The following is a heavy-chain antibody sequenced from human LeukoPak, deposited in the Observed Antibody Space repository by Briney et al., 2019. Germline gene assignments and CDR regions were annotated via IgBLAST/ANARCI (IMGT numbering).Heavy chain of an antibody. J-gene: IGHJ4*02. CDR1: GYTFTDYT. CDR3: ARGPIPDITGTNY. Sequence: ASVKVSCKASGYTFTDYTMHWLRQAPGQRLDWMGWINGGSGNTKYSPEFQGRVAITRDTSASTAYMELSSLRSEDTAVYYCARGPIPDITGTNYWGQGTLVTVSS. D-gene: IGHD1-7*01. CDR2: INGGSGNT. V-gene: IGHV1-3*01.